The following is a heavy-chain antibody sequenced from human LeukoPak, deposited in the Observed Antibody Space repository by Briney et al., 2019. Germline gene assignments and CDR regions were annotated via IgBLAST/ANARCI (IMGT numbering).Heavy chain of an antibody. V-gene: IGHV3-30-3*01. CDR3: ARAELHDQYYYDSSGYYYDDY. CDR1: GFTFSSYA. Sequence: GRSLRLSCAASGFTFSSYAMHWVRQAPGKGLEWVAVISYDGSNKYYADSVKGRFTISRDNSKNTLYLQMNSLRAEDTAVYYCARAELHDQYYYDSSGYYYDDYWGQGTLVTVSS. J-gene: IGHJ4*02. D-gene: IGHD3-22*01. CDR2: ISYDGSNK.